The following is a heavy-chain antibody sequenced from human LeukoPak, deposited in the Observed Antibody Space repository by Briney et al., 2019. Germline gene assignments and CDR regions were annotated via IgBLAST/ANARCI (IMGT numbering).Heavy chain of an antibody. Sequence: PSETLSLTCTVSGGSISSYYWSWIRQPPGKGLEWIGYIYYSGSTNYNPSLKSRVTISVDTSKNQFSLKLSSVTAADTAVYYCAKDKAGYYGSGAFDYWGQGTLVTVSS. CDR2: IYYSGST. V-gene: IGHV4-59*01. CDR1: GGSISSYY. D-gene: IGHD3-10*01. J-gene: IGHJ4*02. CDR3: AKDKAGYYGSGAFDY.